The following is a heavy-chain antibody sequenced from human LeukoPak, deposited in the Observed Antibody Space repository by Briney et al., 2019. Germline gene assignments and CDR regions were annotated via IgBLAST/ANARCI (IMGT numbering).Heavy chain of an antibody. Sequence: GGSLRLSCAASGFTFSDYYMSWIRQAPGKGLEWVSYISSSGSTIYYADSVKGRFTISRDNAKNSLYLQMNSLRAEDTAVYYCAREEDMDAYYDSSGYLTHLLDYWGQGTLVTVSS. V-gene: IGHV3-11*01. CDR1: GFTFSDYY. J-gene: IGHJ4*02. CDR2: ISSSGSTI. D-gene: IGHD3-22*01. CDR3: AREEDMDAYYDSSGYLTHLLDY.